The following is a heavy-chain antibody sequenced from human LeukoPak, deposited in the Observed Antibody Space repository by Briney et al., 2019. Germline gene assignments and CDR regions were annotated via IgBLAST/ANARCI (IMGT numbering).Heavy chain of an antibody. V-gene: IGHV3-30-3*01. CDR3: ARGGPGPFDF. CDR1: GFTFSSYA. CDR2: ISYDGSNK. D-gene: IGHD1-14*01. J-gene: IGHJ4*02. Sequence: GGSLRLSCAASGFTFSSYAMHWVRQAPGKGLEWVAVISYDGSNKYYADSVKGRFTISRDNSKNTLHLQMNSLRAEDTAVYYCARGGPGPFDFWGQGTLVTVSS.